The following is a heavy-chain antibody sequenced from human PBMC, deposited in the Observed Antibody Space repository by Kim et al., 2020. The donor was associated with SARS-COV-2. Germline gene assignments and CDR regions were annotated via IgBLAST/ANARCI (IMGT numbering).Heavy chain of an antibody. CDR2: VSGSGANT. J-gene: IGHJ4*02. Sequence: GGSLRLSCAVSGFNFSTYAMGWVRQAPGKGLEWVSIVSGSGANTYYADSVKGRFTISRDNSKNTLYLQMDSLRAEDTAVYYCAKGLRGYNYAQLDYWGQGTLVTVSS. V-gene: IGHV3-23*01. CDR3: AKGLRGYNYAQLDY. CDR1: GFNFSTYA. D-gene: IGHD5-18*01.